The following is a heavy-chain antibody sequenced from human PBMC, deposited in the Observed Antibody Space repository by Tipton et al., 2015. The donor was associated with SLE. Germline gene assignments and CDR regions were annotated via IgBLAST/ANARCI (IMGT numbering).Heavy chain of an antibody. Sequence: LRLSCTVSGGSISSYYWSWIRQPPGKGLEWIGYIYYSGSTNYSPSLKSQVPISVDTSKNQFSLKLSSVTAADTAVYYCAAQPVAGLWYFDLWGRGTLVTVSS. V-gene: IGHV4-59*12. CDR2: IYYSGST. CDR3: AAQPVAGLWYFDL. J-gene: IGHJ2*01. CDR1: GGSISSYY. D-gene: IGHD1-14*01.